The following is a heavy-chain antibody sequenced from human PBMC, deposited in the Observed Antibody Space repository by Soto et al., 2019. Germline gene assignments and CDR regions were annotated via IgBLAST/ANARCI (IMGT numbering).Heavy chain of an antibody. V-gene: IGHV4-39*01. CDR3: ARPGVLAAAGFLEDYGMDV. D-gene: IGHD6-13*01. Sequence: PSETLSLTCTVSGGSISSSSYYWGWIRQPPGKGLEWIGSIYYSGSTCYNPSLKSRVTISVDTSKNQFSLKLSSVTAADTAVYYCARPGVLAAAGFLEDYGMDVWGQGTTVTVSS. CDR2: IYYSGST. CDR1: GGSISSSSYY. J-gene: IGHJ6*02.